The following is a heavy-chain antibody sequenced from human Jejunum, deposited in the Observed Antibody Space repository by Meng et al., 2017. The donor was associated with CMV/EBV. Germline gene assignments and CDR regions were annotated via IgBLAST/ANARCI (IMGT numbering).Heavy chain of an antibody. Sequence: QITLKGSGPTLVKPXXTLTLTXTFSGFSVSTSGVGVGWIRQPPGKALEWLALIFWDDDGRYNPSLKSRLTITKDTSKNQVVLTMTNMDPADTATYYCTYSSDYYALGTESYWGQGTLVTVSS. D-gene: IGHD3-10*01. CDR2: IFWDDDG. V-gene: IGHV2-5*02. J-gene: IGHJ4*02. CDR1: GFSVSTSGVG. CDR3: TYSSDYYALGTESY.